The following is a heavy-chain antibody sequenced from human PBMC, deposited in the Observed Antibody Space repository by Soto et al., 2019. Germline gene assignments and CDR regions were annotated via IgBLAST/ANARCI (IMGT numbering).Heavy chain of an antibody. CDR3: SRDGASSSWHGMDV. CDR2: IYSSGRT. CDR1: GGSISSYY. J-gene: IGHJ6*02. D-gene: IGHD6-19*01. V-gene: IGHV4-59*01. Sequence: PSETLSLTCTVSGGSISSYYWSWIRQPPGKGLEWIGYIYSSGRTNYNPSLKSRVTISVDTSKNQFSLKLNSVTAADTAMYYCSRDGASSSWHGMDVWGQGTTVTVSS.